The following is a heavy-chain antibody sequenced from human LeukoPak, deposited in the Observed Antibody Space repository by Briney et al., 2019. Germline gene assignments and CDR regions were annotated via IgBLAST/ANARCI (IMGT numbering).Heavy chain of an antibody. CDR3: ARRYVDTAPPGDC. CDR2: XNPXSGGT. D-gene: IGHD5-18*01. Sequence: ASVKVSCKXXXYXFTGYXXXXXXXXXGXXXXXXGXXNPXSGGTNYAXXFQGRXTMTXXXXXSTAYMELSRLRSDDTAVYYCARRYVDTAPPGDCWGQGTLVTVSS. V-gene: IGHV1-2*02. CDR1: XYXFTGYX. J-gene: IGHJ4*02.